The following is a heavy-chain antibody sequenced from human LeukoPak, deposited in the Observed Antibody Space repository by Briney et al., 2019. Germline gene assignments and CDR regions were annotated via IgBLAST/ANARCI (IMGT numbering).Heavy chain of an antibody. CDR3: ARDMMYYYGSGSLGPWGY. CDR1: GYTFTSYG. CDR2: ISASDGNK. Sequence: ASVKVSCKASGYTFTSYGINWVRQAPGQGLEWMGWISASDGNKKHAPKLQGRLTLTTDTSTSTAYMELRSLGSDDTAVYYCARDMMYYYGSGSLGPWGYWGQGTLVTVSS. D-gene: IGHD3-10*01. J-gene: IGHJ4*02. V-gene: IGHV1-18*01.